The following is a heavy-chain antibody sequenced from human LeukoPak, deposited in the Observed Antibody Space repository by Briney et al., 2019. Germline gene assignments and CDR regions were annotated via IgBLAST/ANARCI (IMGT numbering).Heavy chain of an antibody. J-gene: IGHJ4*02. D-gene: IGHD1-1*01. V-gene: IGHV4-31*03. CDR3: ASGDNDPLFDY. Sequence: SQTLSLTCTVSGGSISGGGYYWSWIRQHPGKGLEWIGSIYYSGSTNYNPSPQGRVTISLDTSRNQFSLKLSSVTAADTAVYYCASGDNDPLFDYWGQGTLVTVSS. CDR1: GGSISGGGYY. CDR2: IYYSGST.